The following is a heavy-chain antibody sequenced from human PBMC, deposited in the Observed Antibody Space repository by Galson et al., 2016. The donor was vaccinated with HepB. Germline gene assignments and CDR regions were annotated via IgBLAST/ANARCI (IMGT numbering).Heavy chain of an antibody. D-gene: IGHD2-21*01. V-gene: IGHV3-64D*06. CDR3: VKDNDHYLFDL. CDR1: GFTFSRYP. Sequence: SLRLSCAASGFTFSRYPMHWVRQAPGKGLEYISDISNNGGRIYYADPVKGRFTISRDNSKNTVFLQMNSLRAEDTAVYYCVKDNDHYLFDLWGQGTLVTVSS. CDR2: ISNNGGRI. J-gene: IGHJ4*02.